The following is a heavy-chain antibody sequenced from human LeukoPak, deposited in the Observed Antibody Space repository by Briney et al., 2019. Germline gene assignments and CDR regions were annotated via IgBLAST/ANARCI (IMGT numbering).Heavy chain of an antibody. D-gene: IGHD5-12*01. CDR2: IIPISGAA. CDR3: ARGGQGYSGYESLGYYYGMDV. CDR1: GDTFSIYG. J-gene: IGHJ6*02. Sequence: GASVKVSCEAVGDTFSIYGISWVRQAPGQGLEWMGGIIPISGAAEYAQKFQGRVTITADEPTTTAYMELTSLTSDDTAVYYCARGGQGYSGYESLGYYYGMDVWGQGTTVTVSS. V-gene: IGHV1-69*01.